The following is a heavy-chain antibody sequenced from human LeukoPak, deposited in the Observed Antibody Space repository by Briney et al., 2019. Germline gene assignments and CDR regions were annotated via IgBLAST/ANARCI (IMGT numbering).Heavy chain of an antibody. D-gene: IGHD1-26*01. CDR2: IYYSGST. J-gene: IGHJ4*02. CDR1: GGSISSYY. Sequence: PSETLSLTCTVSGGSISSYYGSWIRQPPGKGLEWIGYIYYSGSTNYNPSLKSRVTISVDTSKNQFSLKLSSVTAADTAVYYCARVLFGLVGAIYFDYWGQGTLVTVSS. CDR3: ARVLFGLVGAIYFDY. V-gene: IGHV4-59*01.